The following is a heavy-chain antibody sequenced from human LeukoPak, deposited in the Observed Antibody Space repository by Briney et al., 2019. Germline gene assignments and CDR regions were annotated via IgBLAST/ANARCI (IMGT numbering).Heavy chain of an antibody. J-gene: IGHJ4*02. CDR2: IYYSGRT. CDR1: GGSISTYY. Sequence: PSETLSLTCTVSGGSISTYYWSWIRQPPGKGLEWIGYIYYSGRTNYNPSLKSRVTISVDTSKNQFSLKLSSVTAADTAVYYCARGRWYVDYWGQGTLVTVSS. D-gene: IGHD6-13*01. V-gene: IGHV4-59*01. CDR3: ARGRWYVDY.